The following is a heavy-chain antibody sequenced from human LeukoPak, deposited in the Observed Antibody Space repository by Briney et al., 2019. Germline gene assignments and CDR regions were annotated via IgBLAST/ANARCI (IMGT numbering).Heavy chain of an antibody. CDR2: IYPSGTT. CDR3: AREGTFYYDSSGPYYFDS. Sequence: SQTLSLTCAVSGGSINRGAFYWGWIRQPAGKGLEWIGRIYPSGTTNYNPSLKSRVTISLDTSKNQFSLKLSSVTAADTAVYYCAREGTFYYDSSGPYYFDSWGQGTLVTVSS. D-gene: IGHD3-22*01. J-gene: IGHJ4*02. V-gene: IGHV4-61*02. CDR1: GGSINRGAFY.